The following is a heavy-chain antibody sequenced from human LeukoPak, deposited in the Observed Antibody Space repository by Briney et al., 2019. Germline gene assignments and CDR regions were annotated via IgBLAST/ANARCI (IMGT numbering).Heavy chain of an antibody. CDR3: AKAFAWNYADY. CDR2: ISYDGSNK. V-gene: IGHV3-30*18. Sequence: GSLRLSCAASGFTFSSYGMHWVRQAPGKGLEWVAVISYDGSNKYYADSVKGRFTISRDNSKNTLYLQMNSLRAEDTAVYYCAKAFAWNYADYWGQGTLVTVSS. D-gene: IGHD1-7*01. J-gene: IGHJ4*02. CDR1: GFTFSSYG.